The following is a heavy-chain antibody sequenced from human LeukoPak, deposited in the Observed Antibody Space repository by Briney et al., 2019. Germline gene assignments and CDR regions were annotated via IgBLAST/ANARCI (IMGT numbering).Heavy chain of an antibody. Sequence: ASVKVSCKASGGTFSSYAISWVRQAPGQGLEWMGGIIPIFGTANYAQKFQGRVTITADESTSTAYMELSSLRSEDTAVYYGATGVVPAAILNWFDPWGQGTLVTVSS. CDR2: IIPIFGTA. CDR3: ATGVVPAAILNWFDP. D-gene: IGHD2-2*01. V-gene: IGHV1-69*13. CDR1: GGTFSSYA. J-gene: IGHJ5*02.